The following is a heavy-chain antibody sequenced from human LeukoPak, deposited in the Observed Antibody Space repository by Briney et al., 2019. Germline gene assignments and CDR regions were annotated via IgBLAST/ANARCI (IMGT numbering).Heavy chain of an antibody. CDR3: AQSPKTVSTPRFDY. D-gene: IGHD5/OR15-5a*01. Sequence: PGGSLRLSCAASGFTFSSYAMSWVRQAPGKGLEWVSTISGSFGSTYYADSVEGRFTISRDNSKNTMSLQLNSLRAEDTAVYYCAQSPKTVSTPRFDYWGQGTLVTVSS. CDR2: ISGSFGST. CDR1: GFTFSSYA. J-gene: IGHJ4*02. V-gene: IGHV3-23*01.